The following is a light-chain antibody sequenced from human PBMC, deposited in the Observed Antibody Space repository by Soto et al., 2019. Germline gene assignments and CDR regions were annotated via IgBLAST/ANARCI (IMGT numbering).Light chain of an antibody. CDR2: KAS. CDR1: QSIDRW. J-gene: IGKJ1*01. CDR3: QQYSKYPWT. V-gene: IGKV1-5*03. Sequence: DLQMTQSPSTLSASVGDSVTITCRASQSIDRWLAWYQQKPGKAPKLLMYKASLLQSGIPSRFSGSGSGAADTLTISSLQTYDIASDDCQQYSKYPWTFGQGTKVEI.